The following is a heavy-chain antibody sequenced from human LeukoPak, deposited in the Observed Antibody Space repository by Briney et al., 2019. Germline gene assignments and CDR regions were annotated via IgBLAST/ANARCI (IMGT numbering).Heavy chain of an antibody. V-gene: IGHV1-2*06. CDR2: INPNSGGT. Sequence: ASVKVSCKASGYTFTGYYMHWVRQAPGQGLEWMGRINPNSGGTNYAQKFQGRVTMTRDTSISTAYMELSRLTSDDTAVYYCARGAETTTNWFDPWGQGTLVTVSS. D-gene: IGHD1-7*01. CDR3: ARGAETTTNWFDP. J-gene: IGHJ5*02. CDR1: GYTFTGYY.